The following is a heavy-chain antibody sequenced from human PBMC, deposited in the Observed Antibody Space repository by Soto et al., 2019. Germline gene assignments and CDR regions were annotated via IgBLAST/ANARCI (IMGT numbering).Heavy chain of an antibody. CDR2: IRSKAYGGTT. D-gene: IGHD3-10*01. V-gene: IGHV3-49*03. CDR3: ARGTLWFGESAYYFDY. J-gene: IGHJ4*02. Sequence: PGGSLRLSCTASGFTFGDYAMSWFRQAPGKGLEWVGFIRSKAYGGTTEYAASVKGRFTISRDDSKNTLYLQMNSLRAEDTAVYYCARGTLWFGESAYYFDYWGQGTLVTVSS. CDR1: GFTFGDYA.